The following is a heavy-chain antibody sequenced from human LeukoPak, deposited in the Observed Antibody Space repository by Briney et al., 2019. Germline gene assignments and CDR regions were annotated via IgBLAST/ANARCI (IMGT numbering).Heavy chain of an antibody. Sequence: GGSLRLSCAASGFTFSSYAMSWVRQAPGKGLEWVSAISGSGGSTYYADSVKGRFTISRDNSKNTMYLQMNSLRAEDTAVYYCAKDLSITIFGVVLADAFDIWGQGTMVTVSS. V-gene: IGHV3-23*01. CDR2: ISGSGGST. J-gene: IGHJ3*02. CDR1: GFTFSSYA. CDR3: AKDLSITIFGVVLADAFDI. D-gene: IGHD3-3*01.